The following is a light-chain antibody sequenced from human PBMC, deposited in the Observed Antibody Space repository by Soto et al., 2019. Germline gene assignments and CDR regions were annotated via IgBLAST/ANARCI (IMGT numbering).Light chain of an antibody. CDR3: AEHSNLLYT. J-gene: IGKJ3*01. Sequence: EIVSTQSPATLSSSPGERATLSCMASQSVSSYLAWYQQKPAQAPRLLIYDASNRATGIPARFSGSGSGTYYTVTLSTLATADFAVYDCAEHSNLLYTFSPGAKVDIK. CDR1: QSVSSY. CDR2: DAS. V-gene: IGKV3-11*01.